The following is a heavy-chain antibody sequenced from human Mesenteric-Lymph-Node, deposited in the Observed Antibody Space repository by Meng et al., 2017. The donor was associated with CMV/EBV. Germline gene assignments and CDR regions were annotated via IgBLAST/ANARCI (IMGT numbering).Heavy chain of an antibody. D-gene: IGHD3-3*01. V-gene: IGHV1-18*01. J-gene: IGHJ6*02. Sequence: ASVKVSCKASGYTFSTYGITWVRQAPGHGLEWMGWVIPYKGSTNYAQNFQGRVTVTTDASTSTAYMELRSLRSEDTAVYYCATPTLEWFPHYYYGMDVWGQGTTVTVSS. CDR1: GYTFSTYG. CDR3: ATPTLEWFPHYYYGMDV. CDR2: VIPYKGST.